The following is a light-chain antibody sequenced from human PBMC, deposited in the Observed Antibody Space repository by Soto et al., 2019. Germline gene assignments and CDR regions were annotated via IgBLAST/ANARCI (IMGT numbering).Light chain of an antibody. CDR3: QLYGSSALLT. CDR1: QSVSSDY. V-gene: IGKV3-20*01. CDR2: GAY. Sequence: EILLTQSPGTLSLSPGERATLSCRASQSVSSDYLAWYQQKPGQAPRLLIYGAYSRFTAIPDRFSGSGSGTDFTLTISRLEPEDFAVYYCQLYGSSALLTFGGGTKVEVK. J-gene: IGKJ4*01.